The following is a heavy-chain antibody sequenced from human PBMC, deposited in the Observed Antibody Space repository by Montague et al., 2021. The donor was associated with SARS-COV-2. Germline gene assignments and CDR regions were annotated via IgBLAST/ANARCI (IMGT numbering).Heavy chain of an antibody. J-gene: IGHJ4*02. CDR1: GDEREKNREY. Sequence: TLSLTGAGAGDEREKNREYWSWIRQPAGQGLEWIGRVYRNGKTNYNPALKSRVSIVLDTPKNHFSLSLESVTAADTAVYYCARITVITPRYFDSWGQGSLVTVAS. CDR2: VYRNGKT. D-gene: IGHD4-23*01. V-gene: IGHV4-61*02. CDR3: ARITVITPRYFDS.